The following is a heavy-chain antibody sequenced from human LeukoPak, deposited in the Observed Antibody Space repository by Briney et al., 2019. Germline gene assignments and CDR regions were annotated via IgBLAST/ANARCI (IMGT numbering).Heavy chain of an antibody. CDR2: IYTSGST. J-gene: IGHJ6*03. CDR1: GGSISSYY. Sequence: PSETLSLTCTVSGGSISSYYWSWIRQPAGKGLEWIGRIYTSGSTNYNPSLKSRVTMSVDTSKNQFSLKLSSVTAADTAVYYCARARFGELGGVYYYYMDVWGKGTTVAISS. CDR3: ARARFGELGGVYYYYMDV. D-gene: IGHD3-10*01. V-gene: IGHV4-4*07.